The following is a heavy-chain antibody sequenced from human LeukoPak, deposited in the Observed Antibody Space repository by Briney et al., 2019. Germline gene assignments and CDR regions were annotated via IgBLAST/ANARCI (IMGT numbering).Heavy chain of an antibody. CDR2: ISSSNSYT. CDR1: GFTFSEYY. D-gene: IGHD3-22*01. CDR3: ARVVGGSGYNQEFDY. J-gene: IGHJ4*02. Sequence: GGSLRLSCAASGFTFSEYYMSWIRQAPGKGLEWVSYISSSNSYTNYADSVKGRFTISRDNAKNSLYLQMNSLRAEDTAVYYCARVVGGSGYNQEFDYWGQGTLVTVSS. V-gene: IGHV3-11*06.